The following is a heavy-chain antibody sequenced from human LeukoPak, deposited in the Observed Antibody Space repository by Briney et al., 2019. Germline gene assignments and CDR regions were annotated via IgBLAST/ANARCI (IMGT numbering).Heavy chain of an antibody. CDR1: GFTFSSYA. V-gene: IGHV3-30-3*01. D-gene: IGHD3-22*01. CDR3: ARGNYYDSSGYYLGYYFDY. Sequence: GRSLRLSCAASGFTFSSYAMHWVRQAPGKGLEWVAVISYDGSNKYYADSVKGRFTISRDNSKNTLYLQMNSLRAEDTAVYYCARGNYYDSSGYYLGYYFDYWGQGTLVTVSS. J-gene: IGHJ4*02. CDR2: ISYDGSNK.